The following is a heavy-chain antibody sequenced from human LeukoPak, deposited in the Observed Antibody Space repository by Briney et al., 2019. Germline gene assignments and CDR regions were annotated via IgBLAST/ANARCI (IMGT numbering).Heavy chain of an antibody. CDR1: GFTFSSYG. V-gene: IGHV3-23*01. CDR3: AKDTKLIWFGEFSFADRRDDY. CDR2: ISGSGGST. Sequence: GGSLRLSCAASGFTFSSYGVSWVRQAPGKGLEWVSAISGSGGSTYYADSVKGRFTISRDNSKSTLYLQMNSLRAEDTAVYYCAKDTKLIWFGEFSFADRRDDYWGQGTLVTVSS. D-gene: IGHD3-10*01. J-gene: IGHJ4*02.